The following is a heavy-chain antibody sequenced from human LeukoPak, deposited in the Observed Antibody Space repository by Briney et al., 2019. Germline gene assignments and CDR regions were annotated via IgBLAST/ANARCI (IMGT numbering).Heavy chain of an antibody. J-gene: IGHJ6*02. Sequence: GGSLRLSCAASGFTVSSNYMSWVRQAPGKGLEWVSVIYRGGSTYYAGSVKGRFTISRDNSKNTLYLQMNSLRAEDTAVYYCARGMDTVMGGYYYGMDVWGQGTTVTVSS. D-gene: IGHD5-18*01. CDR2: IYRGGST. CDR3: ARGMDTVMGGYYYGMDV. CDR1: GFTVSSNY. V-gene: IGHV3-53*01.